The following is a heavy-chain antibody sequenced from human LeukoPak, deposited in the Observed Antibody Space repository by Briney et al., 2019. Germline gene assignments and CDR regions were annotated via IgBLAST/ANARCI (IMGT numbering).Heavy chain of an antibody. CDR2: IVVGSGNT. J-gene: IGHJ3*02. CDR3: AGSGVVVVPAIDAFDI. D-gene: IGHD2-2*01. Sequence: SVKVSCKASGFTFTSSAVQWVRQARGQRLEWIGWIVVGSGNTNYAQKFQERVTITRDMSTSTAYMELSSLRSEDTAVYYCAGSGVVVVPAIDAFDIWGQGTMVTVSS. CDR1: GFTFTSSA. V-gene: IGHV1-58*01.